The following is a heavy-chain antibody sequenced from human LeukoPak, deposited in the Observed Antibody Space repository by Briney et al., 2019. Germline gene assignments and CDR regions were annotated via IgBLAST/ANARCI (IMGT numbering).Heavy chain of an antibody. V-gene: IGHV4-34*01. CDR1: GGSFSGYH. CDR2: INDRGHT. CDR3: ARDPTTVVTTPYYFDF. D-gene: IGHD4-23*01. J-gene: IGHJ4*02. Sequence: PSETLPLTCAVHGGSFSGYHWNWIRQSPGKGLEWIGEINDRGHTNYNPSLESRVTISVDTSKKQFSLKLNSVTAADTAVYYCARDPTTVVTTPYYFDFWGQGTLVTVSS.